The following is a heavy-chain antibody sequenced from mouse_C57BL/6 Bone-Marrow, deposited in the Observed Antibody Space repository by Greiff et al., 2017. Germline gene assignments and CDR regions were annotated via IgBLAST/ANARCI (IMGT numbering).Heavy chain of an antibody. Sequence: EVKVVESGGGLVKPGGSLKLSCAASGFTFSDYGMHWVRQAPEKGLEWVAYISSGSSTIYYADTVKGRFTISRDNAKNTLYLQMTSLRSEDTAMYYCARRGTYGSSHYYAMDYWGQGTSVTVSS. D-gene: IGHD1-1*01. CDR3: ARRGTYGSSHYYAMDY. V-gene: IGHV5-17*01. CDR1: GFTFSDYG. CDR2: ISSGSSTI. J-gene: IGHJ4*01.